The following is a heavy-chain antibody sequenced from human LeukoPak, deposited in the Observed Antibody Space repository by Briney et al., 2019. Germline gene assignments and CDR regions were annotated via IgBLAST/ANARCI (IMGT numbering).Heavy chain of an antibody. J-gene: IGHJ4*02. Sequence: SETLSLTCIVSGGSISSSTYYWGWTRQPPGKGLEWIASIHNSGRTSYNPSLKSRVTISVDTSKNHFSLKLRSVTAADTAVYYCARLSGYSYGFVDYWGQGTLVTVSS. CDR1: GGSISSSTYY. CDR3: ARLSGYSYGFVDY. D-gene: IGHD5-18*01. V-gene: IGHV4-39*01. CDR2: IHNSGRT.